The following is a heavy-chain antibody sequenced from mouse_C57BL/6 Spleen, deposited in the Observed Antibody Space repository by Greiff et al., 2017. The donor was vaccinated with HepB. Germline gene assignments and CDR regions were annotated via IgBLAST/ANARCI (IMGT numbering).Heavy chain of an antibody. CDR1: GYAFTNYL. D-gene: IGHD1-1*01. CDR3: ARITNFDWYFDV. V-gene: IGHV1-54*01. J-gene: IGHJ1*03. CDR2: INPGSGGT. Sequence: VQLQQSGAELVRPGTSVKVSCKASGYAFTNYLIEWVKQRPGQGLEWIGVINPGSGGTNYNEKFQGKATLTADKSSSTAYMQLSSLTSEDSAVYFCARITNFDWYFDVWGTGTTVTVSS.